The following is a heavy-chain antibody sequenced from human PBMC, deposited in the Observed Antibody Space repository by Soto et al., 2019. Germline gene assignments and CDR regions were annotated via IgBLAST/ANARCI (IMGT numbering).Heavy chain of an antibody. Sequence: VQLVESGGGLVQPGGSLRLSCAASGFTVSSNYMSWVRQAPGKGLEWVSVIYSGGSTYYADSVKGRFTISRDNSKNTLYLQMNSLRAEDTAVYYCAGEGSGYSGYASSDYWGQGTLVTVSS. CDR3: AGEGSGYSGYASSDY. J-gene: IGHJ4*02. CDR1: GFTVSSNY. CDR2: IYSGGST. D-gene: IGHD5-12*01. V-gene: IGHV3-66*01.